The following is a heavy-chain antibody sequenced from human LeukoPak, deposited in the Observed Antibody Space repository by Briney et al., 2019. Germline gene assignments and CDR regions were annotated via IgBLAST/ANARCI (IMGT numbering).Heavy chain of an antibody. V-gene: IGHV3-9*03. CDR3: AKDQNYDILTGQFDY. CDR1: GFTFDDYA. J-gene: IGHJ4*02. Sequence: GGSLRLSCAASGFTFDDYAMHWVRQAPGKGLEWVSGISWNSGSIGYADSVKGRFTISRDNAKNSLYLQMNSLRAEDMALYYCAKDQNYDILTGQFDYWGQGTLVTVSS. D-gene: IGHD3-9*01. CDR2: ISWNSGSI.